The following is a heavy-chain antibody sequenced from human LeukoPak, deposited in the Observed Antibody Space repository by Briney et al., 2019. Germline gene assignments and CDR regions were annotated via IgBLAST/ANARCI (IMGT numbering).Heavy chain of an antibody. CDR2: IIPILGIA. D-gene: IGHD3-22*01. CDR1: GGTFSSYT. CDR3: ARVDSSGYADY. V-gene: IGHV1-69*02. J-gene: IGHJ4*02. Sequence: ASVKVSCKASGGTFSSYTISWVRQALGQGLEWMGRIIPILGIANYAQKFQGRVTITADKSTSTAYMELSSLRSEDTAVYYRARVDSSGYADYWGQGTLVTVSS.